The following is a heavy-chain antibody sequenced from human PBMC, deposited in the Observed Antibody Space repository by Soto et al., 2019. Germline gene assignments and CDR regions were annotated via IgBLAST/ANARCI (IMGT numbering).Heavy chain of an antibody. CDR3: ARDKITGLFDY. CDR2: IYYSGST. V-gene: IGHV4-39*02. CDR1: GGSISSSSYY. Sequence: SETLSLTCTVSGGSISSSSYYWGWIRQPPGKGLEWIGSIYYSGSTYYNLSLKSRVTISVDTSKNQFSLKLSSVTAADTAVYYCARDKITGLFDYWGQGALVTVSS. J-gene: IGHJ4*02. D-gene: IGHD2-8*02.